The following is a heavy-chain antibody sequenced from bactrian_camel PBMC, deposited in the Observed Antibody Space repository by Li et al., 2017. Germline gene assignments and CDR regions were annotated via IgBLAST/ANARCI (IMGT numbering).Heavy chain of an antibody. V-gene: IGHV3S40*01. D-gene: IGHD1*01. CDR1: GDIGSSNC. CDR3: AAAWSDCKSLDVSRFNY. J-gene: IGHJ4*01. CDR2: MVTGGITT. Sequence: DVQLVESGGGSVQAGGSLRLACAVSGDIGSSNCMIWFRQAPGKEREGVAIMVTGGITTRYADFVRRRFTISQGNSRSTMFLQMDILKPEDTAMYYCAAAWSDCKSLDVSRFNYWGRGTQVTVS.